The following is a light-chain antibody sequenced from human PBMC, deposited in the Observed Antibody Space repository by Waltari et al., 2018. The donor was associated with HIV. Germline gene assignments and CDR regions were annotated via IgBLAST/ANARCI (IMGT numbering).Light chain of an antibody. CDR1: QSVNANF. Sequence: VLTQSPGTLSLSPGERDTLSCRASQSVNANFFAWYQQRPCQAPRLLIYGASTRAPGIPDRFSGSGSGTDFTLTISRLEPEDFAVYYCHQYGNSPSTFGQGTTLDIK. J-gene: IGKJ2*01. CDR3: HQYGNSPST. V-gene: IGKV3-20*01. CDR2: GAS.